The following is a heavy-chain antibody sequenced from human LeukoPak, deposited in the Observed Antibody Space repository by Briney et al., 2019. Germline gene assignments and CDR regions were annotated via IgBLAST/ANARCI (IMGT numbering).Heavy chain of an antibody. D-gene: IGHD4-17*01. Sequence: SETLSLTCTVSGGSISSYYWSWIRQPPGKGLEWIGYTYYSGSTNYNPSLKSRVTISVDTSKNQFSLKLSSVTAADTAVYYCAHGVNYFDYWGQGTLVTVSS. V-gene: IGHV4-59*01. CDR2: TYYSGST. CDR3: AHGVNYFDY. CDR1: GGSISSYY. J-gene: IGHJ4*02.